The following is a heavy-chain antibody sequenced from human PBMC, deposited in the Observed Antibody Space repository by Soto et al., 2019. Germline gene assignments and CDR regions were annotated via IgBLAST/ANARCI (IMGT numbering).Heavy chain of an antibody. D-gene: IGHD3-3*01. CDR2: INHSGRV. CDR1: GGSFSGHS. J-gene: IGHJ5*01. Sequence: SETLSLTCAVYGGSFSGHSWTWIRLSPGKGLEWIGDINHSGRVNCSPSLKSRVTISLDSPKNQLTPSLRSGTAADTXMYYRSTRAYHTNGYYRFEPLAQGTLVTVSS. CDR3: STRAYHTNGYYRFEP. V-gene: IGHV4-34*01.